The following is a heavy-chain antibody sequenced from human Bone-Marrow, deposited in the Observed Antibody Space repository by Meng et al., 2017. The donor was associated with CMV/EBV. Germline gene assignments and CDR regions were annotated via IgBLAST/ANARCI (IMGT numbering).Heavy chain of an antibody. Sequence: GGPLRLSCAAPGFTFRSYAMHWVRQAPGKGLEWVAVISYDGNNKYFADSVKGRFTISRDNSKNTLYLQMNSLRPEDTAVYYCARDGQWDTNTNYRAFDVWGQGTRVTVSS. CDR2: ISYDGNNK. V-gene: IGHV3-30-3*01. J-gene: IGHJ3*01. D-gene: IGHD1-26*01. CDR3: ARDGQWDTNTNYRAFDV. CDR1: GFTFRSYA.